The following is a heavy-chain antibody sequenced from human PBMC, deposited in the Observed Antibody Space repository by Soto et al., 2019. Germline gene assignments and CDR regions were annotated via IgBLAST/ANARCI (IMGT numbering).Heavy chain of an antibody. CDR1: GFTFSSYA. CDR2: ISYDGSNK. V-gene: IGHV3-30-3*01. Sequence: GGSLRLSCAASGFTFSSYAMHWVRQAPGKGLEWVAVISYDGSNKYYADSAKGRFTISRDNSKNTLYLQMNSLRAEDTAVYYCARSLGMDVWGQGTTVTVSS. CDR3: ARSLGMDV. J-gene: IGHJ6*02.